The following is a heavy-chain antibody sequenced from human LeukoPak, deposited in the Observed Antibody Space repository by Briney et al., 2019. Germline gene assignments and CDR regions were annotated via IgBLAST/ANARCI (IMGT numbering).Heavy chain of an antibody. Sequence: ASVKVSCKASGYTFTGYYMHWVRQAPGQGLEWMGIINPSGGSTSYAQKFQGRVTMTRDTSTSTVYMELSSLRSEDTAVYYCARSRYCSGGSCYSPLDAFDIWGQGTMVTVSS. CDR3: ARSRYCSGGSCYSPLDAFDI. CDR1: GYTFTGYY. D-gene: IGHD2-15*01. J-gene: IGHJ3*02. V-gene: IGHV1-46*01. CDR2: INPSGGST.